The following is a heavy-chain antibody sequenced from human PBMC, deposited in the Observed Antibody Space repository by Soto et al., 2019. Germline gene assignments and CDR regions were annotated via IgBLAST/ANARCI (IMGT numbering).Heavy chain of an antibody. V-gene: IGHV3-30*18. CDR3: AKGRAARRANNWFDP. D-gene: IGHD6-6*01. J-gene: IGHJ5*02. Sequence: GGSLGLSCAASGLPFSSYGIHWVRQAPGKGLEWVAVISYDGSNKYYADSVKGRFTISRDNSKNTLYLQMNSLRAEDTAVYYCAKGRAARRANNWFDPWGQGTLVTVSS. CDR2: ISYDGSNK. CDR1: GLPFSSYG.